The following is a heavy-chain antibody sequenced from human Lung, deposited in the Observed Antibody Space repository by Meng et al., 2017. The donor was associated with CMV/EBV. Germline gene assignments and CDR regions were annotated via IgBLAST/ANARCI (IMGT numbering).Heavy chain of an antibody. D-gene: IGHD3-10*01. CDR2: TNNDGSST. Sequence: SCAASGFTFGFSWMHWVRQAPGKGLVWVSRTNNDGSSTNYADSVKGRFTISRDNAKNMLYLQMNSLRAEDTAVYYCARDSYYQDAFDIWGQGTLVTVSS. J-gene: IGHJ3*02. CDR1: GFTFGFSW. CDR3: ARDSYYQDAFDI. V-gene: IGHV3-74*01.